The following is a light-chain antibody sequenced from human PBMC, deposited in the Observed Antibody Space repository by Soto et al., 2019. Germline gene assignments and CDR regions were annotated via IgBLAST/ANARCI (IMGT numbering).Light chain of an antibody. V-gene: IGKV3-20*01. CDR3: QQYGSTPLT. J-gene: IGKJ1*01. CDR1: QSVRSNY. CDR2: DAS. Sequence: PGERSALYCRASQSVRSNYLAWYQQKPGQAPRLIIYDASSRAPDFPDRFSGSGSGTDFSLTISSLEPEDVAVYSCQQYGSTPLTFGQGTKVEIK.